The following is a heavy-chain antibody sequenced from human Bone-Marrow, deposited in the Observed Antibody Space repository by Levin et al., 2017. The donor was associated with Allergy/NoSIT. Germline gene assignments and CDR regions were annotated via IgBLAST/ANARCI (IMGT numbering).Heavy chain of an antibody. D-gene: IGHD4-11*01. Sequence: SETLSLTCAVSGYSISSGYYWGWIRQPPGKGLEWIGSIYHSGSTYYNPSLKSRVTISVDTSKNQFSLKLSSVTAADTAVYYFARDLTTVTHLAPWGQGTLVTVSS. CDR2: IYHSGST. J-gene: IGHJ5*02. CDR1: GYSISSGYY. CDR3: ARDLTTVTHLAP. V-gene: IGHV4-38-2*02.